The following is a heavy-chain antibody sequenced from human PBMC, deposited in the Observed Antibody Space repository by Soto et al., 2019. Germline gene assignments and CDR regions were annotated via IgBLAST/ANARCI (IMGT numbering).Heavy chain of an antibody. Sequence: QLQLQESGSGLVKPSQTLSLTCAVSGGYIIRGGYAWSWIRQPTVKGLEWIAYIYHSGSTYFNPSLKSRVTMAVDRSKNHFSLKLSDVTAADTAVYYCARGPTFGRWGQRTLVTVSS. CDR2: IYHSGST. D-gene: IGHD3-3*01. V-gene: IGHV4-30-2*01. CDR3: ARGPTFGR. J-gene: IGHJ4*02. CDR1: GGYIIRGGYA.